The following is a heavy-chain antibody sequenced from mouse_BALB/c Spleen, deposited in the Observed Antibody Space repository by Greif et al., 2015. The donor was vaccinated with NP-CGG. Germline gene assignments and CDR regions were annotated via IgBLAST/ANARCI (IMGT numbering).Heavy chain of an antibody. D-gene: IGHD3-3*01. J-gene: IGHJ2*02. V-gene: IGHV14-3*02. Sequence: VQLQQSGAELVKPGASVKLSCTASGFNIKDTYMHWVKQRPEQGLEWIGRIDPANGNTKYDPKFQGKATITADTSSNTDDLQLSSLTSEDTAVYYCAGTYFDDWGQGTSLTVSS. CDR2: IDPANGNT. CDR3: AGTYFDD. CDR1: GFNIKDTY.